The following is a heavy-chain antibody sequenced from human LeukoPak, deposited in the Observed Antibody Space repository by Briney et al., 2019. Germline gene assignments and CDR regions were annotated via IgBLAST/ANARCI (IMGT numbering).Heavy chain of an antibody. Sequence: GRSLRLSCAASGFTFSSYGMHWVRQAPGKGLEWVALIWYDGSNKYYADSVKGRFTISRDNSKNTLFLQMNSLRAEDTAVYYCAKGNTVKYNSGQFDSWGQGTLVTVSS. CDR1: GFTFSSYG. J-gene: IGHJ4*02. CDR2: IWYDGSNK. CDR3: AKGNTVKYNSGQFDS. D-gene: IGHD6-19*01. V-gene: IGHV3-33*06.